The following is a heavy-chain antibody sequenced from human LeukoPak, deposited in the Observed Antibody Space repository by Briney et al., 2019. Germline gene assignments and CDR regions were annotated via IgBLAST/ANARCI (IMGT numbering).Heavy chain of an antibody. CDR3: ARRSVAGTRDYYYYMDV. CDR1: GGTFTSYG. D-gene: IGHD6-19*01. V-gene: IGHV1-18*01. CDR2: ISAYNGNT. J-gene: IGHJ6*03. Sequence: ASVKVSCKASGGTFTSYGISWVRQAPGQGLEWMGWISAYNGNTNYAQKLQGRVTMTTDTSTSTAYMELRSLRSDDTAVYYCARRSVAGTRDYYYYMDVWGKGTTVTISS.